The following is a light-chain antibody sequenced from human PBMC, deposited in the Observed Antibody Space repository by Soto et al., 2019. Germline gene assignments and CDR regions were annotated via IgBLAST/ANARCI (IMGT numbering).Light chain of an antibody. V-gene: IGKV1-5*01. CDR1: QSISSW. CDR2: DAS. Sequence: DLQMTQSPSTLSASVGVRVTITCRASQSISSWLAWYQQKPGKAPKLLIYDASSLESGVPSRFSGSGSGTEFTLTISSLQPDDFATYYCQQYNSYTWTFGQGTKVDIK. J-gene: IGKJ1*01. CDR3: QQYNSYTWT.